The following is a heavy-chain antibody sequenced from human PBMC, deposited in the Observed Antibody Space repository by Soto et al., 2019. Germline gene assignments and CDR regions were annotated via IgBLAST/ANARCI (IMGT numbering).Heavy chain of an antibody. CDR2: VSFDAGNK. Sequence: VAVVSFDAGNKYYADSVKGRFTIFRDNSNNTLFLQMNSLRTEDTALYYCAKALGRMTMVRGVTETDYWGQGTLVTVSS. V-gene: IGHV3-30*18. J-gene: IGHJ4*02. CDR3: AKALGRMTMVRGVTETDY. D-gene: IGHD3-10*01.